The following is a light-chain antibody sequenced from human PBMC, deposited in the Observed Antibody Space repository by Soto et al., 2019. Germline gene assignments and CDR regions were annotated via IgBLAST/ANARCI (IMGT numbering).Light chain of an antibody. J-gene: IGLJ3*02. CDR1: SSNIGNNY. Sequence: QSVLTQPPSGSAAPGQKVTISCSGSSSNIGNNYVSWYQELPGTAPKLLIYDNNKRPSGIPDRFSGSKSGTSATLAITGLQTGDEADYYCATWDTSLPAGMFGGGTKLTVL. CDR3: ATWDTSLPAGM. V-gene: IGLV1-51*01. CDR2: DNN.